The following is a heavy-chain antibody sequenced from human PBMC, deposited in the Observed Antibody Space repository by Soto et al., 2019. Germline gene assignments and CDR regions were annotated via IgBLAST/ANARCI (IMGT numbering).Heavy chain of an antibody. D-gene: IGHD6-19*01. CDR1: GFTFSNSW. CDR3: AKTPGAGRFLDY. V-gene: IGHV3-7*01. CDR2: IKQDGSEK. Sequence: EVQLVESGGGLVQPGGSLRLSCAASGFTFSNSWMSWVRQAPGKGLEWVANIKQDGSEKYYVDSAKGRFTISRDNAKNSLYLQMNSLRAEDTAVYYCAKTPGAGRFLDYWGQGTLGTVSS. J-gene: IGHJ4*02.